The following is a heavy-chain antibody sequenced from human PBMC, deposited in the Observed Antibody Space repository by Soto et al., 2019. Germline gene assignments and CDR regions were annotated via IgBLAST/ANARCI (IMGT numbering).Heavy chain of an antibody. Sequence: QVQLQESGPGLVKPSETLSLTCTVSGGSISSYYGSWILQPPGKGLEWIGYIYFSGSTNYNPSLKSRVTISVDTSKNQFSLKLSSVTAADTAVYYCARRYGSAIDYWGHGTLVTVSS. CDR1: GGSISSYY. V-gene: IGHV4-59*08. D-gene: IGHD1-26*01. J-gene: IGHJ4*01. CDR2: IYFSGST. CDR3: ARRYGSAIDY.